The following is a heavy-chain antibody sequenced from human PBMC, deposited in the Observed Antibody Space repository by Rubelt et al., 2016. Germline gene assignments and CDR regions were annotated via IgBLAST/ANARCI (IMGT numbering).Heavy chain of an antibody. V-gene: IGHV4-39*07. CDR2: IYHSGST. Sequence: QLQLQESGPGLVKPSETLSLTCTVSGGYISISSYYWGWIRQPPGKGLEWIGRIYHSGSTYYNPSLKSRVTISVDTSKNQFSLTLSSATAADTAVYYCARDPRAGTTSFDYWGQGTLVTVSS. CDR1: GGYISISSYY. CDR3: ARDPRAGTTSFDY. D-gene: IGHD1-7*01. J-gene: IGHJ4*02.